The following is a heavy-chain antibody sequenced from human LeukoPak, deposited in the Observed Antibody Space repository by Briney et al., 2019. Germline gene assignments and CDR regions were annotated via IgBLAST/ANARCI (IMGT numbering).Heavy chain of an antibody. CDR1: GGSISSYD. CDR3: ARQGGGDPTTLSYGDYLSDY. D-gene: IGHD4-17*01. J-gene: IGHJ4*02. Sequence: PSETLSLTCTVSGGSISSYDWSWIRQPPGKGLEWIGYIYYSGSTNYNPSLKSRVTISVDTSKNQFSLKRSSVTAADTAVYYCARQGGGDPTTLSYGDYLSDYWGQGTLVTVSS. CDR2: IYYSGST. V-gene: IGHV4-59*08.